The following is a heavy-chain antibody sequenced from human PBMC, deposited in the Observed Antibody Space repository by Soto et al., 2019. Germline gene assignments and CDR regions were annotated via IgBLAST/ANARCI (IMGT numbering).Heavy chain of an antibody. CDR2: FDPEDGET. CDR1: GYTLTELS. CDR3: ATEPYDSSLDYYYYGMDV. V-gene: IGHV1-24*01. Sequence: ASVKVSCKVSGYTLTELSMHWVRQAPGKGLEWMGGFDPEDGETIYAQKFQGRVTMTEDTSTDTAYMELSSLRSEDTAVYYCATEPYDSSLDYYYYGMDVWGQGTTVTVSS. J-gene: IGHJ6*02. D-gene: IGHD3-22*01.